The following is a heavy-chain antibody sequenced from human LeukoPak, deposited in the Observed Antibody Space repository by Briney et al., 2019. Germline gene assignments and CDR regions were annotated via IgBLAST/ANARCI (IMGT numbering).Heavy chain of an antibody. V-gene: IGHV3-23*01. CDR2: ISGSGGST. D-gene: IGHD6-19*01. CDR1: GFTFSSYA. CDR3: AKDLMAYSSGNNWFDP. J-gene: IGHJ5*02. Sequence: GGSLRLSCAASGFTFSSYAMSWVRQAPGQGLEWVSAISGSGGSTYYADSVKGRFTISRDNSKNTLYLQMNSLRAEDTAVCYCAKDLMAYSSGNNWFDPWGQGTLVTVSS.